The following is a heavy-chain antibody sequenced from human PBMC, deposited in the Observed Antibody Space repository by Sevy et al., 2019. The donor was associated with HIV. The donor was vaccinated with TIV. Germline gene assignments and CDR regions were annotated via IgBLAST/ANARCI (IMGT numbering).Heavy chain of an antibody. J-gene: IGHJ6*02. CDR1: GFTFSGSA. V-gene: IGHV3-64D*09. D-gene: IGHD3-3*01. CDR2: ISSSGSGT. Sequence: GRSLRLSCSASGFTFSGSALHWVRQAPGKGLEYVSVISSSGSGTYYAESVKGRFTISRDNSKNTLYLQMRSLRTEDMAVYYCVKDSIFYDSSSGYRPFYYYGMDVWGQGTSVTVSS. CDR3: VKDSIFYDSSSGYRPFYYYGMDV.